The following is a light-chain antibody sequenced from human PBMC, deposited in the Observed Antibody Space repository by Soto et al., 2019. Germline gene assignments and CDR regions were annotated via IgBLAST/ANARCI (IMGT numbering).Light chain of an antibody. V-gene: IGKV1-9*01. CDR2: AAS. J-gene: IGKJ3*01. CDR3: QQLNSYS. Sequence: DIQMTQSPSFPSASVGARVPITCRASQGISSYLAWYQQKPGKAPKLLIYAASTLQSGVPSRFSGSGSGTEFTLTISSLQPEDFATYYCQQLNSYSFGPGTKVDIK. CDR1: QGISSY.